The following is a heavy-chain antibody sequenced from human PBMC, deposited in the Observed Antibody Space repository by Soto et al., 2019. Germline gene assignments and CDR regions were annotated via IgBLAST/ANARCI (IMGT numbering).Heavy chain of an antibody. CDR1: GFTVSSNY. CDR2: IYSGGAT. CDR3: ARAPLYGGNAV. D-gene: IGHD4-17*01. Sequence: EVQLVESGGGLVQPGGSLRLSCAASGFTVSSNYMTWVRQAPGKGLEWVSVIYSGGATYYADSVKGRLTIYRDNSKNTLYLQMNSLRAEDTAVYYCARAPLYGGNAVWGQGTVVTVSS. V-gene: IGHV3-66*01. J-gene: IGHJ4*02.